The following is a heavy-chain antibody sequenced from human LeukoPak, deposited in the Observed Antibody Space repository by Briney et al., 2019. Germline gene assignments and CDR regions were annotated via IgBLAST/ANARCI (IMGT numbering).Heavy chain of an antibody. CDR1: GGSISSYY. V-gene: IGHV4-59*01. J-gene: IGHJ3*02. D-gene: IGHD3-3*01. CDR2: IYYSGST. Sequence: SETLSLTCTVSGGSISSYYWSWIRQPPGKGLEWIGYIYYSGSTNYNPSLKSRVTISVDTSKNQFSLKLSSVTAADTAVYYFASRRFTFCGVVLFFDIGGKGKMVPVSS. CDR3: ASRRFTFCGVVLFFDI.